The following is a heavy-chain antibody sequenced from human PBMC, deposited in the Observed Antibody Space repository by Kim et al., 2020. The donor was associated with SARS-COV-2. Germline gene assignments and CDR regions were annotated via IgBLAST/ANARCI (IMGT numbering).Heavy chain of an antibody. CDR1: GFTFMNYD. CDR2: ISSGGTR. CDR3: AKEDHVDPRDPDSVGEGGY. J-gene: IGHJ4*02. V-gene: IGHV3-23*01. Sequence: GGSLRLSCEASGFTFMNYDFSWIRQAPGKGLEWVSAISSGGTRYYAASVKGRFSISRDDSKNTVYLQMDSLRAEDTALYYCAKEDHVDPRDPDSVGEGGYWGQGTLVTASS. D-gene: IGHD1-26*01.